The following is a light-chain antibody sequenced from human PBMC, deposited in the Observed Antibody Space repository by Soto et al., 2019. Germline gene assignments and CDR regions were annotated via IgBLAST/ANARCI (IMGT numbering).Light chain of an antibody. CDR2: GAS. CDR3: QQYVSSPWT. Sequence: EIVLTQSPGTLSLSPGERATLSCRASQSVSSSYLAWYQQKPGQAPRLLIYGASSWATGIPDRFSGSGSGTDFTLTISRLEPEDFSVYYCQQYVSSPWTFGQVTKVEIK. CDR1: QSVSSSY. J-gene: IGKJ1*01. V-gene: IGKV3-20*01.